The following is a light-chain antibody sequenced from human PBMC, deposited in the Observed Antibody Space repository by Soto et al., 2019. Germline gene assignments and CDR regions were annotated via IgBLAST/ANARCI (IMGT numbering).Light chain of an antibody. CDR3: TSFTTTNIWV. CDR2: EVS. CDR1: SSDVGNYNL. J-gene: IGLJ3*02. Sequence: QSALSQPASVSGSRGQSITISCTGTSSDVGNYNLVSWYQQHPGKAPKLVICEVSNRPSGVSSRFSGSKSGNTASLTISGLRAEDEADYYCTSFTTTNIWVFGGGTKLTVL. V-gene: IGLV2-14*02.